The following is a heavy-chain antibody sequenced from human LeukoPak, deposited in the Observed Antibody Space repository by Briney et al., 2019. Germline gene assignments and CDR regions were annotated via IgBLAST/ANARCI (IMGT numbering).Heavy chain of an antibody. CDR3: AKKTIVGATVDAFDI. CDR2: IRYDGFNK. Sequence: GGSLRLSCAASGFTFSNYGMHWVRQAPGKGLEWVASIRYDGFNKYYADSLKGRFTISRDNSKNTLYLQMNSLRAEDTAVYYCAKKTIVGATVDAFDIWGQGTLVIVSS. J-gene: IGHJ3*02. D-gene: IGHD1-26*01. CDR1: GFTFSNYG. V-gene: IGHV3-30*02.